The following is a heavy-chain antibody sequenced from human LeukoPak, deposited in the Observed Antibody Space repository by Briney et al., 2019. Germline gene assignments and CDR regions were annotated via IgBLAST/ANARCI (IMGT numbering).Heavy chain of an antibody. CDR1: GFTFSSYA. V-gene: IGHV3-23*01. CDR2: ISGSGGST. Sequence: GGSLRLSCAAPGFTFSSYAMSWVRQAPGKGLEWVSAISGSGGSTYYADSVKGRFTISRDNSKNTLYLQMNSLRAEDTAVYYCAKVPGQWLQGASSGMDVWGQGTTVTVSS. J-gene: IGHJ6*02. D-gene: IGHD6-19*01. CDR3: AKVPGQWLQGASSGMDV.